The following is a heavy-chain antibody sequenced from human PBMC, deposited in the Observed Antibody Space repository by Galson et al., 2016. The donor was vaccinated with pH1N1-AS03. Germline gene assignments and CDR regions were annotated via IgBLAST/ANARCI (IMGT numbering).Heavy chain of an antibody. CDR3: WGGYYDRSAYYHPAV. CDR2: IRNKTNYYAT. CDR1: GFKFSDSA. D-gene: IGHD3-22*01. Sequence: SLRLSCADSGFKFSDSAIHWVRQASGKGLEWVGRIRNKTNYYATGYIASVKGRFTISRDDSKDTAYLQMNSLKTEDTAVYYCWGGYYDRSAYYHPAVWGQGTMVTVSS. J-gene: IGHJ3*01. V-gene: IGHV3-73*01.